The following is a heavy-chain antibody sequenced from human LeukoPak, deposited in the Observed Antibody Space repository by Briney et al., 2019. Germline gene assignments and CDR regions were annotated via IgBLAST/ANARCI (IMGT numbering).Heavy chain of an antibody. J-gene: IGHJ5*02. CDR2: IYHSGST. CDR1: GGSISSGGYY. Sequence: SETLSLTCTVSGGSISSGGYYWSWMRQPPRKGLEGIGYIYHSGSTYYNPSLRSRLTISVDRSKHQSSLKLSSVTAAATAVYYCAREVIEYSSSSPTRWFDPWGQGTLVTVSS. D-gene: IGHD6-6*01. V-gene: IGHV4-30-2*01. CDR3: AREVIEYSSSSPTRWFDP.